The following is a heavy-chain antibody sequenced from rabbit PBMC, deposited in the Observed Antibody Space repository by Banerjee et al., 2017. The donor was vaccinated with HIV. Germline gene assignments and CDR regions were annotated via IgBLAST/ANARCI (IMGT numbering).Heavy chain of an antibody. Sequence: QEQLEESGGGLVKPEGSLTLTYKASGFDLSNYYDMCWVRQAPGKGLELIACIYTSSGSTWYASWAKGRFTISKSSSLNTVTLQMTSLTGADTATYFCARSGSTYLYYFGLWGPGTLVTVS. V-gene: IGHV1S43*01. CDR1: GFDLSNYYD. J-gene: IGHJ4*01. CDR3: ARSGSTYLYYFGL. D-gene: IGHD4-2*01. CDR2: IYTSSGST.